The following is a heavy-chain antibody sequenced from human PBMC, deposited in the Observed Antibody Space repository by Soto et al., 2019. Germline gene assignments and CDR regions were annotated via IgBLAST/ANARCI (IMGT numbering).Heavy chain of an antibody. J-gene: IGHJ4*02. Sequence: GGSLRLSCTASGFTFGDYAMSWFRQAPGKGLEWVGFIRSKAYGGTTEYAASVKGRFTISRDDSKSIAYLQMNSLKTEDTAVYYCRGYDYGYSDVDYWGQGTLVTVSS. CDR1: GFTFGDYA. CDR2: IRSKAYGGTT. D-gene: IGHD5-12*01. CDR3: RGYDYGYSDVDY. V-gene: IGHV3-49*03.